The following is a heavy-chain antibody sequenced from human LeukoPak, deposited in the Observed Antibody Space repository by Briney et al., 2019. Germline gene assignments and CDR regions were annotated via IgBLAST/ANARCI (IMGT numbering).Heavy chain of an antibody. Sequence: SGTLSLTCAVSGGSITGSSWWSWVRQPPGKGLEWIAEIYHTGNTNYNPSLKSRVTISVDKSKNQFSLRVTSLTAADTAVYYCARVNFTSGSFDDWGQGILVTVSS. V-gene: IGHV4-4*02. CDR1: GGSITGSSW. J-gene: IGHJ4*02. CDR2: IYHTGNT. CDR3: ARVNFTSGSFDD. D-gene: IGHD6-19*01.